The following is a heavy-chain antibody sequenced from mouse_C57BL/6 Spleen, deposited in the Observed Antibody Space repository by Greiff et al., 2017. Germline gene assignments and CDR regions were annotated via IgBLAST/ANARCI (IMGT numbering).Heavy chain of an antibody. CDR3: ARAVISKVVAFDY. V-gene: IGHV1-69*01. CDR1: GYTFTSYW. J-gene: IGHJ2*01. CDR2: IDPSDSYT. D-gene: IGHD1-1*01. Sequence: VQLQQPGAELVMPGASVKLSCKASGYTFTSYWMHWVKQRPGQGLEWIGEIDPSDSYTNYNQKFKGKSTLTVDKSSSTAYMQLSSLASEDSAVYYRARAVISKVVAFDYWGQGTTLTVSS.